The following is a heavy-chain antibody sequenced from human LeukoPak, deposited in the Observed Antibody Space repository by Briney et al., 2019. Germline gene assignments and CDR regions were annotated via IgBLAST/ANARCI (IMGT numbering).Heavy chain of an antibody. Sequence: ASVKVSCMASGYTFSYYYMHWVRQAPGQGLEWMGWINPNSGGTNYAQKFQGRVTMTRDMSISTVYMELSSLRSEETAVYYCAKDPGLTAPPPYGLDVWGQGTTVIVSS. D-gene: IGHD2-15*01. CDR1: GYTFSYYY. CDR3: AKDPGLTAPPPYGLDV. CDR2: INPNSGGT. J-gene: IGHJ6*02. V-gene: IGHV1-2*02.